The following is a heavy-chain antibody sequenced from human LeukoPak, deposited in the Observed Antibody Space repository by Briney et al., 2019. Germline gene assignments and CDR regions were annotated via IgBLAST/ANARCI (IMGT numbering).Heavy chain of an antibody. CDR1: GYTFTIFD. D-gene: IGHD2-21*02. Sequence: ASVKVSCKASGYTFTIFDINWVRQATGQGLEWMGWVSPNSGITVYAQKFQDRVTITGDTSISTAYMELSSLRSEDTAVYYCARGSPGGGDVETWGQGTLVTVSS. CDR2: VSPNSGIT. V-gene: IGHV1-8*03. CDR3: ARGSPGGGDVET. J-gene: IGHJ4*02.